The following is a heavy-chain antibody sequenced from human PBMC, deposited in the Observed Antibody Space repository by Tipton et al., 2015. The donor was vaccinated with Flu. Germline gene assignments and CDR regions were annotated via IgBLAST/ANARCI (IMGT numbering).Heavy chain of an antibody. CDR2: ISSSSSYI. CDR3: ASSRFQQLDAFDI. J-gene: IGHJ3*02. Sequence: SLRLSCAASGFTFSSYAMHWVRLAPGKGLEWVSSISSSSSYIYYADSVKGRFTISRDNAKNSLYLQMNSLRAEDTAVYYCASSRFQQLDAFDIWGQGTMVTVSS. V-gene: IGHV3-21*01. D-gene: IGHD1-1*01. CDR1: GFTFSSYA.